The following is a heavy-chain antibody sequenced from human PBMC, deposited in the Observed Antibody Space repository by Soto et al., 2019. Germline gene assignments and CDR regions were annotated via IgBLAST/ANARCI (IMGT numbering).Heavy chain of an antibody. V-gene: IGHV3-74*01. CDR3: AKDPTIQDPVRTKSSWVWVY. J-gene: IGHJ4*02. CDR1: GFTFSSYW. CDR2: VNSDESTR. D-gene: IGHD2-2*01. Sequence: VQLVASGGGLVQPGGSLRLSCAASGFTFSSYWMHWVRQGPGKGLVWVSRVNSDESTRSYADSVKGRFTISRDNAKNTLYLQMSSLRVEDTALYYCAKDPTIQDPVRTKSSWVWVYWGQGTLVTVSS.